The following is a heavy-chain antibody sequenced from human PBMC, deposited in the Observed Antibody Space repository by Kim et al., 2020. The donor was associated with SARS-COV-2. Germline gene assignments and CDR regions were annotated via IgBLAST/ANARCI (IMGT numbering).Heavy chain of an antibody. V-gene: IGHV5-51*01. Sequence: GESLKISCKASGYSFSSYWIGWVRQRPGKGLEWMGIIYPGDSDTRYSPSFQGQVTMSADKSITTAYLQWSSLKASDTAMYYCARPDSSGQLYDFDNWGQGTLVTVSS. J-gene: IGHJ4*02. CDR3: ARPDSSGQLYDFDN. CDR2: IYPGDSDT. D-gene: IGHD3-22*01. CDR1: GYSFSSYW.